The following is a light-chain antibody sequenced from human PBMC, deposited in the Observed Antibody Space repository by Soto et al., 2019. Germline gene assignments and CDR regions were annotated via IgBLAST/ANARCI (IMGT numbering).Light chain of an antibody. CDR2: DVS. Sequence: QSALTQPRSVSGSPGQSVTISCTGTSSDVGGYNYVSWYQQHPGKAPKLMIYDVSKRPSGVPDRFSGSKSGNTASLTISGLQAEDEADYYCCSYAGSSNWVFGGGTTLTVL. CDR1: SSDVGGYNY. J-gene: IGLJ3*02. CDR3: CSYAGSSNWV. V-gene: IGLV2-11*01.